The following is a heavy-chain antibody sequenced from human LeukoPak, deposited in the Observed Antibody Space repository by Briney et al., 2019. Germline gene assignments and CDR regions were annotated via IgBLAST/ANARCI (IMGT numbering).Heavy chain of an antibody. V-gene: IGHV1-18*04. J-gene: IGHJ6*02. D-gene: IGHD6-13*01. CDR3: ARDPAAAVILGYGMDA. Sequence: ASVKVSCKPSGYTFSAFYIHWVRQAPGQGLEWMGWISAYNGNTNYAQKLQGRVTMTTDTSTSTAYMELRSLRSDDTAVYYCARDPAAAVILGYGMDAWGQGTTVTVSS. CDR2: ISAYNGNT. CDR1: GYTFSAFY.